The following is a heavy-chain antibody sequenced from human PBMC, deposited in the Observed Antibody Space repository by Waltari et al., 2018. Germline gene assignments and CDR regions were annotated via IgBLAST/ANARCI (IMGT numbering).Heavy chain of an antibody. V-gene: IGHV1-69-2*01. CDR2: VDPEDGET. CDR1: GYTFTDYY. J-gene: IGHJ4*02. Sequence: EVQLVQSGAAVKKPGATVTISCKVSGYTFTDYYMHWLQQAPGKGLEWMGLVDPEDGETIYAEKFQGRVTITADTSTDTAYMELSSLRSEDTAVYYCATTQKSITMIVVVTRPFDYWGQGTLVTVSS. CDR3: ATTQKSITMIVVVTRPFDY. D-gene: IGHD3-22*01.